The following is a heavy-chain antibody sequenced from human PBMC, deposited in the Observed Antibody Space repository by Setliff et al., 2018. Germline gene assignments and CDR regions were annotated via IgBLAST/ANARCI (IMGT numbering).Heavy chain of an antibody. Sequence: GESLKISCAASGFTFSSYWMSWVRQAPGKGLEWVANIKQDGSEKYYVDSVKGRFTISRDNAKNSLYLQMNSLRAEDTAVYYCASRRGDYYARAFDIWGQGTMVTVSS. J-gene: IGHJ3*02. CDR3: ASRRGDYYARAFDI. CDR2: IKQDGSEK. CDR1: GFTFSSYW. V-gene: IGHV3-7*03. D-gene: IGHD3-10*02.